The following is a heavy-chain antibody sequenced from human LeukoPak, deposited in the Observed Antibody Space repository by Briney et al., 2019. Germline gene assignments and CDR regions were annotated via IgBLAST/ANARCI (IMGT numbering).Heavy chain of an antibody. CDR2: IHYRGSPSYINYRGST. D-gene: IGHD2-15*01. V-gene: IGHV4-39*01. CDR1: GGSINSTTYY. J-gene: IGHJ3*02. CDR3: ARNDSGVFDAFDI. Sequence: SETLSLTCTVSGGSINSTTYYWGWIRQPPGKGLEWFGSIHYRGSPSYINYRGSTFYNPSLKSRVTISVDTSKNQFSLKLNSVIAADTAIYYCARNDSGVFDAFDIWGQGTMVTVSS.